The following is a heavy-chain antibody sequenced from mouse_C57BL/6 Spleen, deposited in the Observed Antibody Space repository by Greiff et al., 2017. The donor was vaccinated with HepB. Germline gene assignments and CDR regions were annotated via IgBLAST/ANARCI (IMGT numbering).Heavy chain of an antibody. V-gene: IGHV1-15*01. CDR2: IDPETGGT. J-gene: IGHJ2*01. D-gene: IGHD3-3*01. Sequence: QVQLQQSGAELVRPGASVTLSCKASGYTFTDYEMHWVKQTPVHGLEWIGAIDPETGGTAYNQKFKGKAILTADKSSSTAYMELRSLTSEDSAVYYCTRWGPGIDFDYWGQGTTLTVSS. CDR1: GYTFTDYE. CDR3: TRWGPGIDFDY.